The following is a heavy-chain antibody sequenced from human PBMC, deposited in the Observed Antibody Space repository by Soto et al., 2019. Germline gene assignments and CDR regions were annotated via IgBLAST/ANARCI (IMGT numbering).Heavy chain of an antibody. J-gene: IGHJ3*01. Sequence: DVQLVESGGGLIQPGESLRLSCAAFGLTISGKKYVAWVRQVPGKGLEWVSALYDVDGSFYADSVKGRFTTSSDSSKTTVYLQMNDLRPDDTAVYYCATWHEREHAYDVWGQGTTVTVSS. CDR3: ATWHEREHAYDV. D-gene: IGHD1-1*01. V-gene: IGHV3-53*01. CDR1: GLTISGKKY. CDR2: LYDVDGS.